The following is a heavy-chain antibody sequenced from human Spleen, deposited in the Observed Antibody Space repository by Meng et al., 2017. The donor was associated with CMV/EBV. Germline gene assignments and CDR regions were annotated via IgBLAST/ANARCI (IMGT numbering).Heavy chain of an antibody. V-gene: IGHV4-30-4*08. CDR1: ISRGDYY. J-gene: IGHJ5*02. D-gene: IGHD2-2*01. CDR3: AREGGVVVPAARGWFDP. Sequence: ISRGDYYWSWIRQPPGKGLEWIGYIYYSGTTYYNPYLKSGVTISVDKSKNQFSLKLSYVTAADTAVYYCAREGGVVVPAARGWFDPWGQGILVTVSS. CDR2: IYYSGTT.